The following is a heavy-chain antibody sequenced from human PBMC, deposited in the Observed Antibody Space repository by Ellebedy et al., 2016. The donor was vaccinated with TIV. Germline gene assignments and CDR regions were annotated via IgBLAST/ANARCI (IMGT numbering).Heavy chain of an antibody. CDR1: GFNFSPFW. Sequence: GESLKISCAASGFNFSPFWMHWVRQAPGKGLAWVSHVNGDETTTVYADSVKGRFTISRDNAKNSLYLQMNSLRAEDTAVYYCVGGWAGGLDVWGQGTTVTVSS. D-gene: IGHD6-19*01. J-gene: IGHJ6*02. V-gene: IGHV3-74*01. CDR3: VGGWAGGLDV. CDR2: VNGDETTT.